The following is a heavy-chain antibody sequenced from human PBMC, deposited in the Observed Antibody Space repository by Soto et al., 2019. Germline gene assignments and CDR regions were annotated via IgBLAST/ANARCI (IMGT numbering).Heavy chain of an antibody. V-gene: IGHV3-33*01. CDR2: IWYDGSNK. Sequence: PGGSLRLSCAAPGFTFSRYGMHWVRQAPGKGLEWVAVIWYDGSNKYYADSVKGRFTISRDNSKNTLYLQMNSLRAEDTAVYYCAREPPRITIFGVVITPYNWNDGTYYYYGMDVWGQGTTVTVSS. CDR1: GFTFSRYG. D-gene: IGHD3-3*01. CDR3: AREPPRITIFGVVITPYNWNDGTYYYYGMDV. J-gene: IGHJ6*02.